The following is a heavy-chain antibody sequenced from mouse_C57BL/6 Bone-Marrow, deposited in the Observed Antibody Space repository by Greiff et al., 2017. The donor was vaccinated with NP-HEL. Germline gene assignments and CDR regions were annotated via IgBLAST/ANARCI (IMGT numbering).Heavy chain of an antibody. J-gene: IGHJ3*01. Sequence: EVQLQQSVAELVRPGASVKLSCTASGFNIKNTYMHWVKQRPEHGLEWIGRIDPANGNTKYAPKVQGKATITADTSSNTAYLQLSSLTSEDTAIYYCAPYYYGSSYVAYWGQGTLVTVSA. D-gene: IGHD1-1*01. CDR3: APYYYGSSYVAY. CDR1: GFNIKNTY. V-gene: IGHV14-3*01. CDR2: IDPANGNT.